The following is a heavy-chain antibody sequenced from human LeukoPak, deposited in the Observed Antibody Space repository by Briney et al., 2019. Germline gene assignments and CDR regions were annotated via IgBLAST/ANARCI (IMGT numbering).Heavy chain of an antibody. CDR3: ARAKGDYDFWSGYHYYYYYMDV. V-gene: IGHV4-39*01. J-gene: IGHJ6*03. CDR1: GGSISSSSYY. CDR2: IYYSGST. D-gene: IGHD3-3*01. Sequence: SSETLSLACTVSGGSISSSSYYWGWIRQPPGKGLEWIGSIYYSGSTYYNPSLKSRVTISVDTSKNQFSLKLSSVTAADTAVYYCARAKGDYDFWSGYHYYYYYMDVWGKGTTVTVSS.